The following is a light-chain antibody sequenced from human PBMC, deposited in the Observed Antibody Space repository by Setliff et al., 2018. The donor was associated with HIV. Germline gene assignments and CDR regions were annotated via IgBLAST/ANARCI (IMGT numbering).Light chain of an antibody. CDR2: DVD. V-gene: IGLV2-11*01. Sequence: QSALTRPRSVSGSPGQSVTISCTGTSNDVGSYDRVSWYQQLPGKAPKLIISDVDKRPSGVPDRFSGSKSGDTASLTISGLQAEDEADYYCCSYAFKYTLIFGIGTKVTVL. J-gene: IGLJ1*01. CDR1: SNDVGSYDR. CDR3: CSYAFKYTLI.